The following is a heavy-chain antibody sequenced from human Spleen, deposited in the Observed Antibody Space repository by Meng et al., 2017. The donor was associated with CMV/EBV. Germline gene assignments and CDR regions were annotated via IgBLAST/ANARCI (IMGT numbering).Heavy chain of an antibody. CDR3: AREGGDSSGYYPPFDY. J-gene: IGHJ4*02. V-gene: IGHV3-21*04. CDR2: ISSSSSYI. CDR1: GFTFSSYS. D-gene: IGHD3-22*01. Sequence: GGSLRLSCVASGFTFSSYSMNWVRQAPGKGLEWVSSISSSSSYIHYADSVTGRFTISRDNAKNSLFLQMNSLRTEDTALYYCAREGGDSSGYYPPFDYWGQGTLVTVS.